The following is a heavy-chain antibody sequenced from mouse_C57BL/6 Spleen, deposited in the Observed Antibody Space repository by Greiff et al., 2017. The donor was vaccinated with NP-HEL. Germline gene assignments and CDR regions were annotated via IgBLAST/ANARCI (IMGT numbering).Heavy chain of an antibody. V-gene: IGHV3-8*01. D-gene: IGHD1-1*01. CDR1: GYSITSDY. CDR3: ARGAITTVVANWYFDV. CDR2: ISYSGST. Sequence: EVKLVESGPGLAKPSQTLSLTCSVTGYSITSDYWNWIRKFPGNKLEYMGYISYSGSTYYNPSLKSRISITRDTSKNQYYLQLNSVTTEDTATYYCARGAITTVVANWYFDVWGTGTTVTVSS. J-gene: IGHJ1*03.